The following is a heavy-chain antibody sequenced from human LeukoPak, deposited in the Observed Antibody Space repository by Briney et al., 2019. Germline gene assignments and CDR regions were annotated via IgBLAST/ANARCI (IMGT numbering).Heavy chain of an antibody. D-gene: IGHD6-19*01. V-gene: IGHV3-30*03. J-gene: IGHJ4*02. CDR2: ISYDGRNK. Sequence: TGGSLRLSCAASGFTFSSYGMHWVRQAPGKGLEGVAVISYDGRNKYYADSVKGRFTISRDNSKDTLYLQMNSLRAEDTAVYYCAREEAAVAGYDYWGQGTLVTVSS. CDR3: AREEAAVAGYDY. CDR1: GFTFSSYG.